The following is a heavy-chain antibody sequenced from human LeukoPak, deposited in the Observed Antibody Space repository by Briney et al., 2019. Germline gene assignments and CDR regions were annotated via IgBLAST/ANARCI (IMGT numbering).Heavy chain of an antibody. CDR1: GFTFSSYW. J-gene: IGHJ4*02. Sequence: PGGSLRLSCSASGFTFSSYWMTWVPQAPGKGREWVANIKQDGSEKYYVDSVKGRFTISRDNSKNTLYLQMNSLRAEDTAVYYCAKEYSSGWSYDYWGQGTLVTVSS. CDR3: AKEYSSGWSYDY. V-gene: IGHV3-7*01. CDR2: IKQDGSEK. D-gene: IGHD6-19*01.